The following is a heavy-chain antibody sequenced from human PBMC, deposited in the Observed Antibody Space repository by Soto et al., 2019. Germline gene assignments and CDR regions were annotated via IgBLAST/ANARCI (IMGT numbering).Heavy chain of an antibody. J-gene: IGHJ4*02. Sequence: QVQLVQSGDEVKKSGASVKVSCKASGYTFSNYGISWVRQAPGQGLEWMGWFSGYNGLTAYAQNVQGRVTMTIDTPTTTVFMELTGLRSNDTAVYYCARDEGIRGFDSWGQGTLVTVSS. V-gene: IGHV1-18*04. D-gene: IGHD3-10*01. CDR1: GYTFSNYG. CDR3: ARDEGIRGFDS. CDR2: FSGYNGLT.